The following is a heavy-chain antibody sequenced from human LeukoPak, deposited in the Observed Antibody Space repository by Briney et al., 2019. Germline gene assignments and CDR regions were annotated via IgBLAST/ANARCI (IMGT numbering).Heavy chain of an antibody. D-gene: IGHD3-3*01. J-gene: IGHJ3*02. V-gene: IGHV4-59*01. CDR1: GGSISSYY. CDR2: IYYSGST. CDR3: ARVLTICGVVDAFEI. Sequence: SETLSLTCTASGGSISSYYWSWIRQPPGKGLEWIGYIYYSGSTNYNPSLKSRVTISVDTSKNQFSLKLSSVTAADTGVYYCARVLTICGVVDAFEIWGQGTMVTVSS.